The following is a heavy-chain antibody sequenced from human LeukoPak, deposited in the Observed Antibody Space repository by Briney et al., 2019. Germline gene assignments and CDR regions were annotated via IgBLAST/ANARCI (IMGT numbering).Heavy chain of an antibody. Sequence: ASVKVSCKASGYTFTSYDINWVRQATGQGLEWMGWMNPNSGNTGYAQKFQGRVTMTRNTSISTAYMELSSLRSEDTAVYYCARGRYCSGGSCHYYYYYGMDVWGQGTTVTASS. CDR1: GYTFTSYD. CDR3: ARGRYCSGGSCHYYYYYGMDV. D-gene: IGHD2-15*01. J-gene: IGHJ6*02. V-gene: IGHV1-8*01. CDR2: MNPNSGNT.